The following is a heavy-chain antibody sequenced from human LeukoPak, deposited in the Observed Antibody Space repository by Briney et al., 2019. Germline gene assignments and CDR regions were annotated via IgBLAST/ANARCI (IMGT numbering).Heavy chain of an antibody. CDR2: IDYTGNT. CDR1: GGSISGYH. Sequence: EASETLSLTCTVSGGSISGYHWSWIRQPPGKGLEWIGYIDYTGNTNYSPSFKSRVTMSLDMSKNQFSLEMNSVTAADTAMFYCARLDRPGGRTGDVFDILGQGKKVTGSS. D-gene: IGHD3-22*01. CDR3: ARLDRPGGRTGDVFDI. J-gene: IGHJ3*02. V-gene: IGHV4-59*08.